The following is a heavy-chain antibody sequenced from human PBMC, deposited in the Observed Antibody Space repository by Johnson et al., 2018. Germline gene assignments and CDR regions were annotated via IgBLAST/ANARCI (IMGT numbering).Heavy chain of an antibody. D-gene: IGHD5-12*01. Sequence: VQLVQSGGGLVQPGGSXRLSCAASGFTVSSNYMSWVRQAPGKGLEWVSVIYSGGSPYYAASAKGRVTTPRANSKNTLYLQMNSLRAEDTAVYYCARDGGYSGYEPHYYYYGMDVWGQGTTVTVSS. J-gene: IGHJ6*02. CDR2: IYSGGSP. V-gene: IGHV3-66*01. CDR3: ARDGGYSGYEPHYYYYGMDV. CDR1: GFTVSSNY.